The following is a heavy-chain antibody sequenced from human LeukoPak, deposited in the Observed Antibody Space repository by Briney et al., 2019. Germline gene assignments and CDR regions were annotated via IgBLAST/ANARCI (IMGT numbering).Heavy chain of an antibody. CDR3: ARDGAGELLFRGEDY. CDR1: GYTFTRYD. D-gene: IGHD3-10*01. CDR2: VNLNSGNT. Sequence: ASVKVSCKAFGYTFTRYDINWVRQATGQGLEWMGWVNLNSGNTGYAQKFQGRVTITRDTSINTAHMELRSLRSDDTAVYYCARDGAGELLFRGEDYWGQGTLVTVSS. V-gene: IGHV1-8*03. J-gene: IGHJ4*02.